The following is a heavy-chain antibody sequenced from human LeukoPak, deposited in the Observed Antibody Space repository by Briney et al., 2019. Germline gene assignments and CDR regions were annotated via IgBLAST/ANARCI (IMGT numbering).Heavy chain of an antibody. CDR1: GLPYSFTW. J-gene: IGHJ6*02. V-gene: IGHV3-7*01. Sequence: GGSLRLSCVASGLPYSFTWMSWVRQAPGKGLEWVANIKEDGSEKYSVDSVKGRFTISRDNTKNSLYLQMNSLRAEDTVVYYCASAYYYYGMDVWGQGTTVTVSS. CDR3: ASAYYYYGMDV. CDR2: IKEDGSEK.